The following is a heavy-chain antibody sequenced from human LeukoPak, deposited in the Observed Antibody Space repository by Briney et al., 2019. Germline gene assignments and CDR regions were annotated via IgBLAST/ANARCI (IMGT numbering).Heavy chain of an antibody. CDR3: ARDHVWSSGPGGDYYGMDV. D-gene: IGHD6-19*01. Sequence: GGSLRLSCAASGFTFSSYWMGWVRQAPGKGLEWVANIKQDGSEKYYVDSVKGRFTISRDNAKDSLYLQMNSLRAEDTAVYYCARDHVWSSGPGGDYYGMDVWGQGTTVTVSS. J-gene: IGHJ6*02. CDR1: GFTFSSYW. CDR2: IKQDGSEK. V-gene: IGHV3-7*01.